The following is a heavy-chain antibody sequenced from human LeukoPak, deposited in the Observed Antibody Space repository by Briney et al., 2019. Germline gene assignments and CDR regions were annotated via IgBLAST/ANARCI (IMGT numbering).Heavy chain of an antibody. CDR2: IRQDGSEK. V-gene: IGHV3-7*01. CDR3: ARLANYDSSGYFDY. J-gene: IGHJ4*02. CDR1: GFSFSSYA. D-gene: IGHD3-22*01. Sequence: GGSLRLSCAASGFSFSSYAIHWVRQAPGKGLEWVANIRQDGSEKYYVASVRGRFTISRDNAKNSLYLQMNSLRGEDTAVYYCARLANYDSSGYFDYWGQGTLVTVSS.